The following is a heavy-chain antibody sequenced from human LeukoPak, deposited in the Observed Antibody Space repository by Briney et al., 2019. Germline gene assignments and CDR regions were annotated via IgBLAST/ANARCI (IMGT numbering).Heavy chain of an antibody. Sequence: RGSLRLSCAASGFTFSSYWMSWVRQAPGKGLEWVSAISGSGGSTYYADSVKGRFTISRDNSKNTLYLQMNSLRAEDTAVYYCAELGITMIGGVWGKGTTVTISS. CDR3: AELGITMIGGV. CDR2: ISGSGGST. J-gene: IGHJ6*04. D-gene: IGHD3-10*02. CDR1: GFTFSSYW. V-gene: IGHV3-23*01.